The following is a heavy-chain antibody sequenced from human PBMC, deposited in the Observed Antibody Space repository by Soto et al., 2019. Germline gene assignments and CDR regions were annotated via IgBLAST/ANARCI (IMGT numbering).Heavy chain of an antibody. CDR2: ICYSGST. V-gene: IGHV4-59*01. CDR1: GGSISSYY. Sequence: QVQLQESGPGLVKPSETLSLTCTVSGGSISSYYWSWIRQPPGKGLEWIGYICYSGSTNYNPSLKSRVTISVDTSKNQFSLKLSSVTAADTAVYYCARALDAFDIWGQGTMVTVSS. CDR3: ARALDAFDI. J-gene: IGHJ3*02.